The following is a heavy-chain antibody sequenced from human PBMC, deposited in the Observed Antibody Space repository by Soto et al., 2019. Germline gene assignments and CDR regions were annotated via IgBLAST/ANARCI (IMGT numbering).Heavy chain of an antibody. D-gene: IGHD6-19*01. CDR3: ARMGCGWHPYYYGMDV. CDR1: GFSLSTSGMC. Sequence: ESGPTLVNPTQTLTLTCTFSGFSLSTSGMCVSWIRQPPGKALEWLARIDWDDDKYYSTSLKTRLTISKDTSKNQVVLTMTNMDPVDTATYYCARMGCGWHPYYYGMDVWGQGTTVTVSS. V-gene: IGHV2-70*11. CDR2: IDWDDDK. J-gene: IGHJ6*02.